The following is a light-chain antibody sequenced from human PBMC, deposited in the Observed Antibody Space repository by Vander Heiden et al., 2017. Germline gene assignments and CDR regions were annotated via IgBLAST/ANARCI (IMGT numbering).Light chain of an antibody. CDR1: QSISSY. CDR3: QQSYSTSALT. CDR2: AAS. J-gene: IGKJ4*01. Sequence: DIQMTQSPSSLSASVGDRVTITCRASQSISSYLHWYQQKPGKAPKLLIYAASSLQSGVPSRFSGSGSGTDFTLTISRLQPEDFATYYCQQSYSTSALTFGGGTKVEIK. V-gene: IGKV1-39*01.